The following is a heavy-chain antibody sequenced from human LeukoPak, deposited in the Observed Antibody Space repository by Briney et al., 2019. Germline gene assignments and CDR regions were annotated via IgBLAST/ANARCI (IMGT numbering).Heavy chain of an antibody. V-gene: IGHV3-33*01. CDR3: ARQGYNSEFDY. J-gene: IGHJ4*02. Sequence: GGSLRLSCAPSGFTFSNYGMHWVRQAPGKGLEWVAVIWHDGSDKYYADSVKGRFTISRDNSKNTLYLQMSSLRADDTAVYYCARQGYNSEFDYWGQGTLVTVSS. D-gene: IGHD5-24*01. CDR1: GFTFSNYG. CDR2: IWHDGSDK.